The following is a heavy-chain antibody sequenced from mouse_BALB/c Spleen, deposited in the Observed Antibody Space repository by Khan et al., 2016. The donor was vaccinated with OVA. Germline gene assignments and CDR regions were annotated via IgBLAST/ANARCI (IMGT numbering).Heavy chain of an antibody. CDR3: ARALYGSSWYFDV. D-gene: IGHD1-1*01. CDR2: ISHKTYGYTT. Sequence: EVELVESGGGLVQPGGSLRLSCAISGFTPTDYYMNWVRQPPGKALEWLAFISHKTYGYTTEYSASVKGRFTISRDNSQSILYFQMNTLRPEDSATYYCARALYGSSWYFDVWGAGTTVTVSS. CDR1: GFTPTDYY. V-gene: IGHV7-3*02. J-gene: IGHJ1*01.